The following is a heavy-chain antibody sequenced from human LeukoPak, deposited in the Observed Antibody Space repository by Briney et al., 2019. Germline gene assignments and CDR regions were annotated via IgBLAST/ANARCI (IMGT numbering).Heavy chain of an antibody. CDR2: ISGSGGST. CDR3: AKVSGYNFFHFDY. D-gene: IGHD5-24*01. CDR1: GFTFSSYA. V-gene: IGHV3-23*01. Sequence: PGGSLRLSCAASGFTFSSYAMSWVRQAPGKGLEWVSAISGSGGSTYYADSVKGRFTISRDNSKSTLYLQMNSLRAEDTAVYYCAKVSGYNFFHFDYWGQGTPVTVSS. J-gene: IGHJ4*02.